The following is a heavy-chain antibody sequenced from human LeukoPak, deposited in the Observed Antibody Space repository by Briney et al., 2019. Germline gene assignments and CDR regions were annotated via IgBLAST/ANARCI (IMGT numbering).Heavy chain of an antibody. CDR1: EFSFNIYA. J-gene: IGHJ4*02. V-gene: IGHV3-23*01. Sequence: PGGSLRLSCAASEFSFNIYAMSWVRQPPGRGLEWVSAISGSGDKTYYADSVKGRFTISRDNSKNTLYLQMNSLRAEDTAVYYCARDPGSSWYRYYFDYWGQGTLVTVSS. CDR3: ARDPGSSWYRYYFDY. D-gene: IGHD6-13*01. CDR2: ISGSGDKT.